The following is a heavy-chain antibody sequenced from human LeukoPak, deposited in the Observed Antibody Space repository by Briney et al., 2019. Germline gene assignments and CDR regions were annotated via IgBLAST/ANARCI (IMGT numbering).Heavy chain of an antibody. D-gene: IGHD1-26*01. CDR3: ARLFTRAWEYRHGMDV. V-gene: IGHV4-39*02. Sequence: PSETLSLTCTVSGGSIRTDGSYWAWIRQPPGKGLEWIGSIYIDGITHYNSSPQSRVTLSIDTSKNHFSLRLTSVTAADTAVFYCARLFTRAWEYRHGMDVWGQGTAVTVSS. CDR1: GGSIRTDGSY. J-gene: IGHJ6*02. CDR2: IYIDGIT.